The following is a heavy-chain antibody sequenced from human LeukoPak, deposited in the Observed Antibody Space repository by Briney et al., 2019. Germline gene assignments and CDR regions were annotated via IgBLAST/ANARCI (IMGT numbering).Heavy chain of an antibody. D-gene: IGHD2-15*01. J-gene: IGHJ6*03. CDR1: GGSISSGSYY. Sequence: SQTLSLTCTVSGGSISSGSYYWSWIRQPAGKGLEWIGRIYTSGSTNYNPSLKSRVTISVDTSKNQFSLKLSSVTAADTAVYYCARDVDDQLLPYYYYYMDVWGKGTTVTVSS. CDR3: ARDVDDQLLPYYYYYMDV. V-gene: IGHV4-61*02. CDR2: IYTSGST.